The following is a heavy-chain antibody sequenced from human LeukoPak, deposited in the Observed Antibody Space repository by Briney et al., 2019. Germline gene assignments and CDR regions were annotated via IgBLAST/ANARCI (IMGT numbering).Heavy chain of an antibody. CDR3: AKGASPYHYYMDV. D-gene: IGHD2-2*01. V-gene: IGHV3-9*03. CDR2: ISWNSGSI. Sequence: GRSLRLSCAASGFTFDDYAMHWVRQAPGKGLEWVSGISWNSGSIGYADSVKGRFTISRDNAKNSLYLQMNSLRAEDMALYYCAKGASPYHYYMDVWGKGTTVTVSS. CDR1: GFTFDDYA. J-gene: IGHJ6*03.